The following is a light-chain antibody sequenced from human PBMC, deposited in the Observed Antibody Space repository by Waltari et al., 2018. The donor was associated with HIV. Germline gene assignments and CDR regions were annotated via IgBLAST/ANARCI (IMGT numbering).Light chain of an antibody. J-gene: IGLJ1*01. CDR1: SSHIGAGYQ. CDR2: GNS. Sequence: QSVLTQPPSVSGAPGQRVTISCTGSSSHIGAGYQVHWYQQLPGTAPKLLIYGNSNRPSGVPDRFSGSKSGTSASLAITGLQAEDEADYHCQSYDSSLSGYVFGTGTKVTVL. CDR3: QSYDSSLSGYV. V-gene: IGLV1-40*01.